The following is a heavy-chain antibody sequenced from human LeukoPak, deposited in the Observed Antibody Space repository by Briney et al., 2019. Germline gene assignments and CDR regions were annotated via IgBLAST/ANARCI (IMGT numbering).Heavy chain of an antibody. CDR2: INQDGSEK. D-gene: IGHD3-22*01. CDR3: ARSGTGLLRYYFDY. CDR1: GFTFSSYW. Sequence: GGSLRLSCAASGFTFSSYWMSWVRQAPGKGLEWVANINQDGSEKYYVDSVKGRFTISRDNAKNSLYLQMKRLRAEDTAVYYCARSGTGLLRYYFDYWGQGTLITVSS. V-gene: IGHV3-7*01. J-gene: IGHJ4*02.